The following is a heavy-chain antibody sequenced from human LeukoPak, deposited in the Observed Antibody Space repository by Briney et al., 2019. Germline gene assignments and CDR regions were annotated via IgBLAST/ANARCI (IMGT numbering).Heavy chain of an antibody. CDR2: LGGSGERT. Sequence: GGSLRLSCAASGFTFSSYAMSWVRQAPGTGLEWVSGLGGSGERTFYADSVKGRFTISRDNSKNTLYLQMSSLRAEDTAVYYCAKDVAVAGTFDFWGQGALVIVSS. CDR3: AKDVAVAGTFDF. J-gene: IGHJ4*02. V-gene: IGHV3-23*01. D-gene: IGHD6-19*01. CDR1: GFTFSSYA.